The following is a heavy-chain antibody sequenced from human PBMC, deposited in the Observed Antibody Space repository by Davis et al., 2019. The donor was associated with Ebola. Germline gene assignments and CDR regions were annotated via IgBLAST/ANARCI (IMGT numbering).Heavy chain of an antibody. V-gene: IGHV3-53*04. Sequence: GGSLRLSCAASGFTVSSNYMSWVRQAPGKGLEWVSVIYSGGSTYYADSVKGRFTISRHNSKNTLYLQMNSLRAEDTAVYYCARAGSYGGGDWWDWGQGTLVTVSS. CDR2: IYSGGST. J-gene: IGHJ4*02. D-gene: IGHD5-18*01. CDR1: GFTVSSNY. CDR3: ARAGSYGGGDWWD.